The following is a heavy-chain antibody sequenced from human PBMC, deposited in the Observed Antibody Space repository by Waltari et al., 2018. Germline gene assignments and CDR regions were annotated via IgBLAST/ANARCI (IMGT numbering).Heavy chain of an antibody. J-gene: IGHJ3*02. D-gene: IGHD3-3*01. Sequence: QVQLVQSGAAVKKPGASVKVSCKASGYTFSDYAIHWVGQAPGQGLEWMGWMNTGNGNRKYSQGFQGSVTIGRDTSASTVYMERSSLRSEDMAVYYCARANLFRSRGLTFDIWGRGTMVTVSS. CDR3: ARANLFRSRGLTFDI. CDR1: GYTFSDYA. V-gene: IGHV1-3*03. CDR2: MNTGNGNR.